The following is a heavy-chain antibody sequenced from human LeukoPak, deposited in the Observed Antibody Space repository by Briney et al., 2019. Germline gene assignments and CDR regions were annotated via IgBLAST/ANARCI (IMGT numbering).Heavy chain of an antibody. J-gene: IGHJ4*02. CDR1: GASISNYY. CDR2: ISNSGST. CDR3: ARDEGSGWVDY. Sequence: SETLSLTCTVSGASISNYYWSWIRQPPGKGLEWIGYISNSGSTRYNPSLKSRVTISVDTSKNQFSLKLSSVTAADTAVYYCARDEGSGWVDYWGQGTLVTVSS. V-gene: IGHV4-59*01. D-gene: IGHD6-19*01.